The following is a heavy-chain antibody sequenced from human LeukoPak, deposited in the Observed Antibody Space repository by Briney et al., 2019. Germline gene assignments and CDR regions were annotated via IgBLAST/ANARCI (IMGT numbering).Heavy chain of an antibody. V-gene: IGHV2-5*02. Sequence: SGPTLVKPTQTLTLTCTFSAFSLSTSGVGVGWIRQPPGKALEWLALISWDDDKRYSPSLKSRLTITKDTSKNQVVLTMTNMDPVDTATYYCAQNVLLWFGDQGGYFDYWGQGTLVTVSS. CDR2: ISWDDDK. D-gene: IGHD3-10*01. CDR1: AFSLSTSGVG. CDR3: AQNVLLWFGDQGGYFDY. J-gene: IGHJ4*02.